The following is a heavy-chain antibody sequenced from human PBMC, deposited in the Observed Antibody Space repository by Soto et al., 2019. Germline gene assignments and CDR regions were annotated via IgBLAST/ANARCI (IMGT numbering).Heavy chain of an antibody. V-gene: IGHV4-30-4*01. CDR1: GGSISSGDYY. Sequence: QVQLQESGPGLVKPSQTLSLTCTVSGGSISSGDYYWSWIRQPPGKGLEWIGYIYYSGSTYYNPSLKSRVTISVATSKNQFSLKLSSVTAADTAVYYCARAPTWTNNWFDPWGQGTLVTVSS. CDR3: ARAPTWTNNWFDP. CDR2: IYYSGST. J-gene: IGHJ5*02. D-gene: IGHD3-3*01.